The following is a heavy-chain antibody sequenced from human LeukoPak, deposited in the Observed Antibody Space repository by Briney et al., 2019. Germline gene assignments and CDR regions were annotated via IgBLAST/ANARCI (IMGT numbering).Heavy chain of an antibody. Sequence: ASVKVSCKASGYTFTSYGISWVRQAPGQGLEWMGWISAYNGNTNYAQKLQGRVTMTTDTSTSTAYMELRSLRSDDTAVYYCARDHSVGYHDFWSQLTGIDYWGQGTLVTVSS. V-gene: IGHV1-18*01. CDR3: ARDHSVGYHDFWSQLTGIDY. J-gene: IGHJ4*02. D-gene: IGHD3-3*01. CDR1: GYTFTSYG. CDR2: ISAYNGNT.